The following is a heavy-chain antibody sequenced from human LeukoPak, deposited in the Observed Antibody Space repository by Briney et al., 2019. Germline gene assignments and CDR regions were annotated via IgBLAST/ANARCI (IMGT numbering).Heavy chain of an antibody. V-gene: IGHV3-23*01. CDR2: ISLSGDRT. CDR1: GFSFSTYG. CDR3: ARVTYGSGTYGAFDY. Sequence: GGSLRLSCAASGFSFSTYGMSWVRQAPGKGLEWVSTISLSGDRTYYADSVKGRFTISRGNSKNTLYLQMNSLRAEDTAVYYCARVTYGSGTYGAFDYWGQGTLVTVSS. J-gene: IGHJ4*02. D-gene: IGHD3-10*01.